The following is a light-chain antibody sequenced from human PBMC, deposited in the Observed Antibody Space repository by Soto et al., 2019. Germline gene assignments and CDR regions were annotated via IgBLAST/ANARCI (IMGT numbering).Light chain of an antibody. CDR2: GSA. CDR1: QSVFSS. J-gene: IGKJ1*01. CDR3: QQYHSWPA. Sequence: EIVMTQSPATLSVSPGERATLSCRASQSVFSSLAWYQQRPGQAPRLLIYGSATRATGIPDRFSGSGSGTEFPLTISSMQSEDSAVYYCQQYHSWPAFGQGTKVEIK. V-gene: IGKV3-15*01.